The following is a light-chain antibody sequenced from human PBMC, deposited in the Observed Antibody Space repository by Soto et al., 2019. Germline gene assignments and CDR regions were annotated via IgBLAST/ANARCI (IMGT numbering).Light chain of an antibody. V-gene: IGKV1-17*03. CDR1: QGISDR. CDR3: LQHTTFPWT. CDR2: GAS. Sequence: DTQMTQSPSALSASVGDRVTITCRASQGISDRLVWFQQKPGKVPKRLIYGASSLQRGVPSRFSGSVSGTEFTLTISSLQPEDFATYFFLQHTTFPWTFGQGTKVEIK. J-gene: IGKJ1*01.